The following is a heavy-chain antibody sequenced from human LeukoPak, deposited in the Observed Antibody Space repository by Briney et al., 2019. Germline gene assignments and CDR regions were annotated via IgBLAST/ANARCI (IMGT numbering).Heavy chain of an antibody. J-gene: IGHJ4*02. V-gene: IGHV3-30*02. CDR3: ARSDCGGDCYWEKYYFDY. CDR2: IRYDGSNK. Sequence: GGSLRLSCAASGFTFSSYGMHWVRQAPGKGLEWVAFIRYDGSNKYYADSVKGRFTISRDNAKNSLYLQMNSLRAEDTAVYYCARSDCGGDCYWEKYYFDYWGQGTLVTVSS. D-gene: IGHD2-21*02. CDR1: GFTFSSYG.